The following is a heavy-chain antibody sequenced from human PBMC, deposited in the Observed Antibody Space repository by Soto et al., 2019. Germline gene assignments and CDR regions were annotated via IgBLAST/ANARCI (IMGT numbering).Heavy chain of an antibody. CDR1: GFTLSPYA. CDR3: ARGSYGNRHYYHAMDV. J-gene: IGHJ6*02. CDR2: ISYDGSDK. V-gene: IGHV3-30-3*01. D-gene: IGHD4-4*01. Sequence: QVQLVESGGGVVQPGRSLRLSCAASGFTLSPYAMFWVRQAPGKGLEYVAVISYDGSDKYYADSVKGRFTISRDNSKNTLYLQMNSLRAGDKGIYYCARGSYGNRHYYHAMDVWGQGTTVTVSS.